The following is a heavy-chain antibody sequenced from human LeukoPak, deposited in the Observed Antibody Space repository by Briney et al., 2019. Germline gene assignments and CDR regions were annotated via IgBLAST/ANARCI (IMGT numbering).Heavy chain of an antibody. CDR1: GYSFISYW. CDR3: ARAYQTITVAGSFSFYFDY. J-gene: IGHJ4*02. Sequence: GESLKISCKGSGYSFISYWIGWVRQMPGKGLEWMGIIYPGDSDTRYSPSFQGQVTISADESISTAYLQWSSLKASDTAMYYCARAYQTITVAGSFSFYFDYWGQGTLVTVSS. D-gene: IGHD6-19*01. CDR2: IYPGDSDT. V-gene: IGHV5-51*01.